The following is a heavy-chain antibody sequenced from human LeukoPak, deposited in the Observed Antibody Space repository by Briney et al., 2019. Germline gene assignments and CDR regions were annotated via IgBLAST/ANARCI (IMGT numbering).Heavy chain of an antibody. D-gene: IGHD2-2*02. J-gene: IGHJ4*02. V-gene: IGHV3-23*01. Sequence: GGSPRLSCAASGFTFSTYAMSWVRQAPGKGLEWVSTISVSVGFTQYADSVKGRFTISRDNSKNTLYLQMNSLRAEDTAVYYCARTIVILPAGIDDRHFDYWGQGTLVTVSS. CDR1: GFTFSTYA. CDR2: ISVSVGFT. CDR3: ARTIVILPAGIDDRHFDY.